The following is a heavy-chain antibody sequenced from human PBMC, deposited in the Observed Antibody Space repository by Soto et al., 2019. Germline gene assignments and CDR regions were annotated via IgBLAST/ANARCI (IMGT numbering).Heavy chain of an antibody. V-gene: IGHV4-31*03. CDR1: GGSISSGGYY. J-gene: IGHJ4*02. Sequence: QVQLQESGPVLVKPSQTLSLTCTVSGGSISSGGYYWRWIRQHPGKGLEWIGYIYYSGSTYYNPSLKSRVTISVDTSKNQFSLKLSSVTAADTAVYYCAGIYSGSPGGTLRYWGQGTLVTVSS. D-gene: IGHD1-26*01. CDR2: IYYSGST. CDR3: AGIYSGSPGGTLRY.